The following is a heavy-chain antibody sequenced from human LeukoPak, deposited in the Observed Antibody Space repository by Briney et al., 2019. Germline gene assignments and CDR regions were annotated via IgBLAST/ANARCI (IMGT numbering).Heavy chain of an antibody. CDR1: GLTFANAW. V-gene: IGHV3-15*01. Sequence: GGSRTLSCAASGLTFANAWMSWVRQAPGKGLEWVARIISKTSGGTTDYAAPVKGRFTISRDDSKTTLYLQMNSLKTEDPAVYYCTTYRYNYGSTGYSYFDFWGQGTLVTVSS. CDR3: TTYRYNYGSTGYSYFDF. D-gene: IGHD5-18*01. J-gene: IGHJ4*02. CDR2: IISKTSGGTT.